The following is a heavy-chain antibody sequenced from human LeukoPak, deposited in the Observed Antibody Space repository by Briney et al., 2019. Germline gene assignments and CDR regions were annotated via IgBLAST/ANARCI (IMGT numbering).Heavy chain of an antibody. CDR2: ISGSGGST. J-gene: IGHJ4*02. CDR1: GFTFSSYA. Sequence: PGGSLRLSCAASGFTFSSYAMSWVRQAPGKGLEWVSAISGSGGSTYYADSVKGRFTISRDNSKNTLYLQMNSLRAEDTAVYYCAKDLHPGYSSSWPEPDYWGQGTLVTVSS. CDR3: AKDLHPGYSSSWPEPDY. D-gene: IGHD6-13*01. V-gene: IGHV3-23*01.